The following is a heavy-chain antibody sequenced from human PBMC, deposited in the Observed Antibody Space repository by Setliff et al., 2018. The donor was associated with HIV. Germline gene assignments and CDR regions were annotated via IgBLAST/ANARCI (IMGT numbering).Heavy chain of an antibody. CDR2: ITPDSGGT. J-gene: IGHJ3*01. CDR1: GGIFRREA. CDR3: ARGSGYTRSWVPGGS. V-gene: IGHV1-2*02. D-gene: IGHD6-13*01. Sequence: ASVKVSCKASGGIFRREAISWVRQAPGQGLEWMGWITPDSGGTNYAQKFQGRVTMTRDTSISTAYMELSRVKSDDTAVYYCARGSGYTRSWVPGGSWGQGTMVTVSS.